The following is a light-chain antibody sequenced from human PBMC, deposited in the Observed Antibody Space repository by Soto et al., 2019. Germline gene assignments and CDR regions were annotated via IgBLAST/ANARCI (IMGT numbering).Light chain of an antibody. CDR2: DVS. CDR3: SSYTTSNTQV. Sequence: QSALTQPASVSGSPGQSITISCTGTSSDVGTYNYVSWYQHRPGTAPKLMIYDVSYRPSGVANRFSGSKSANTASLTIAGLQAEDEADYYCSSYTTSNTQVCGGGTKLTVL. J-gene: IGLJ3*02. V-gene: IGLV2-14*01. CDR1: SSDVGTYNY.